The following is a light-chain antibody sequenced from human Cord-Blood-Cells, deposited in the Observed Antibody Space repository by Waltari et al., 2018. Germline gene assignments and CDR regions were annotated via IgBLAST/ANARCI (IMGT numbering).Light chain of an antibody. Sequence: EIVMTQSPATLSVSPGERATLSCRASQSVSSNLAWYHQKPGQAPRLLIYGASTRATGIPARFSGSGSGTEFTLTISSLQSEDFAVYYCQQYNNWLTFGQGTKLEIK. J-gene: IGKJ2*01. V-gene: IGKV3-15*01. CDR2: GAS. CDR3: QQYNNWLT. CDR1: QSVSSN.